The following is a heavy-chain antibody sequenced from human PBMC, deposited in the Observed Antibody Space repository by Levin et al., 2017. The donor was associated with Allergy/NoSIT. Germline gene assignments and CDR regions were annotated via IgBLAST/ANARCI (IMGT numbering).Heavy chain of an antibody. CDR2: IYHGGST. J-gene: IGHJ3*02. CDR1: GGSISSAGYS. D-gene: IGHD6-13*01. V-gene: IGHV4-30-2*01. CDR3: ARGLSWRDAFDI. Sequence: RTSETLSLTCAVSGGSISSAGYSWTWIRQPPGKGLEWIGHIYHGGSTYYNPSLKSRVTISVDRSKNQFSLRLSSVTAADTAVYYCARGLSWRDAFDIWGQGTVVTVSS.